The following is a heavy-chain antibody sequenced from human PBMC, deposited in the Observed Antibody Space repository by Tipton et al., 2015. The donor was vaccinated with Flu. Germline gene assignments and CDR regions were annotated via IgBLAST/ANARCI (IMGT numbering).Heavy chain of an antibody. D-gene: IGHD3-16*01. J-gene: IGHJ6*02. CDR1: AGSISGGGYS. V-gene: IGHV4-61*08. Sequence: TLSLTCSVSAGSISGGGYSWNWIRQHPGKGLEWIGYIYDSVTSSSNPSLKSRLTISVDSSKNQFSLKLTSVTAADTAVYYCARARAPYYYYAMDVWGQGTTVTVSS. CDR3: ARARAPYYYYAMDV. CDR2: IYDSVTS.